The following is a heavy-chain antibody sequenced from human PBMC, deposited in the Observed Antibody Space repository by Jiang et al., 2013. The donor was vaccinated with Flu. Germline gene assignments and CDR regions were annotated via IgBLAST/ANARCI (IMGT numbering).Heavy chain of an antibody. CDR1: GGSISSSNYY. J-gene: IGHJ5*02. Sequence: PSETLSLTCTVSGGSISSSNYYWGWIRQPPGKGLEWIGSIYYSGSTYYNPSLKSRVTISVDTSKNQFSLKLSSVTAADTAIYYCAGGDVCITIFGCRAWFDPWGQGTLVTVSS. CDR3: AGGDVCITIFGCRAWFDP. V-gene: IGHV4-39*07. D-gene: IGHD3-3*01. CDR2: IYYSGST.